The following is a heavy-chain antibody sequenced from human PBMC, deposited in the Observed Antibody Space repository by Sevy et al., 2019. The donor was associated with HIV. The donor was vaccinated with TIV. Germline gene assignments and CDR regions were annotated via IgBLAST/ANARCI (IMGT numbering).Heavy chain of an antibody. V-gene: IGHV3-7*03. CDR2: IKQDGSEK. D-gene: IGHD6-19*01. J-gene: IGHJ5*02. Sequence: GGSLRLSRAASGFTFSSYWMSWVRQAPGKGLEWVANIKQDGSEKYYVDSVKGRFTISRDNAKNSLYLQMNSLRAEDTAVYYCARDRSGWLPHNWFDPWGQGTLVTVSS. CDR3: ARDRSGWLPHNWFDP. CDR1: GFTFSSYW.